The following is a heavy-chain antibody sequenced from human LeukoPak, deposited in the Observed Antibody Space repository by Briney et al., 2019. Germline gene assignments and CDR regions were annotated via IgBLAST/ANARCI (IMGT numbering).Heavy chain of an antibody. V-gene: IGHV3-23*01. D-gene: IGHD2-2*03. CDR2: LSGSGGGN. J-gene: IGHJ4*02. CDR3: ARASWISTADAVC. Sequence: GGSLRLSCAVSGITLSNYGMSWVRQAPGKGLEWVAGLSGSGGGNNYADSVKGRCTLSRDISRNTVYLQLNNLRVEDTAIYYCARASWISTADAVCWGQGTQVTVSS. CDR1: GITLSNYG.